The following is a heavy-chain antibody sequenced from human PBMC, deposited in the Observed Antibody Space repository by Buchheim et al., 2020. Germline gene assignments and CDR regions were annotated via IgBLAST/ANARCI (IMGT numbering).Heavy chain of an antibody. V-gene: IGHV3-74*01. CDR1: GFTFSNYW. Sequence: EVQLLESGGGLVQPGGSLRLSCAASGFTFSNYWMHWVRQAPEKGLVWVSRINSDESDTRYADSVKGRFTISRDNAKNTLYLQMDSLRAEDTAVYYCAREPGGNSGYGHFDYWGQG. CDR3: AREPGGNSGYGHFDY. D-gene: IGHD5-12*01. J-gene: IGHJ4*02. CDR2: INSDESDT.